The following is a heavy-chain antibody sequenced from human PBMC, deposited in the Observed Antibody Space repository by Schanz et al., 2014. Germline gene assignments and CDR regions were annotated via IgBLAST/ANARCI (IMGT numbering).Heavy chain of an antibody. CDR1: GGTFSSYT. CDR2: IIPITGIT. J-gene: IGHJ6*03. V-gene: IGHV1-69*02. CDR3: AGTYCSSTSCYTGYYYMDV. Sequence: QVQLVQSGAEVRKPGSSVKVSCKASGGTFSSYTFSWVRQAPGHGLEWVGRIIPITGITNYAQNFQGRVTITADKSTSTAYMELTSLRSEDTAVYYCAGTYCSSTSCYTGYYYMDVWGKGTTVTVSS. D-gene: IGHD2-2*02.